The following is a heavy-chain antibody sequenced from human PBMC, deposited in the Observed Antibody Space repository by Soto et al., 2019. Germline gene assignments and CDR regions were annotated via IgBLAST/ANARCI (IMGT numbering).Heavy chain of an antibody. CDR2: IDPSDSYT. D-gene: IGHD6-19*01. CDR1: GYSFTSYW. V-gene: IGHV5-10-1*01. CDR3: ARLAMWSRYSSGGFDY. J-gene: IGHJ4*02. Sequence: EVQLVQSGAEVKKPGESLRISCKGSGYSFTSYWISWVRQMPGKGLEWMGRIDPSDSYTNYSPSFQGHVTISADKSISTAYPQWSSLKASDTAMYYCARLAMWSRYSSGGFDYWGQGTLVTVSS.